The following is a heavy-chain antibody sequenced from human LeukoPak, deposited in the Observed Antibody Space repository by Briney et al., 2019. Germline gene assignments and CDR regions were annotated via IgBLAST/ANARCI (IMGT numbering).Heavy chain of an antibody. J-gene: IGHJ6*02. CDR3: ARGGGLDV. V-gene: IGHV3-30-3*01. CDR2: ISYGGSNK. Sequence: GKSLRLSCAASGFTFSSYAMHWVRQAPGRGLEWVAVISYGGSNKYYADSVKGRFTISRDNSKNTLYLQVNSLRAEDTAVYFCARGGGLDVWGQGATVTVSS. D-gene: IGHD3-16*01. CDR1: GFTFSSYA.